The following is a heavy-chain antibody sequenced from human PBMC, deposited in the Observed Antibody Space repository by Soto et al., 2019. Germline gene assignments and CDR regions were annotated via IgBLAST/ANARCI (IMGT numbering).Heavy chain of an antibody. CDR2: ISYDGSNK. CDR1: GFTFSSYG. D-gene: IGHD6-13*01. J-gene: IGHJ4*02. CDR3: AKDLWDSSWSSSGSMDY. Sequence: GGSLRLSCAASGFTFSSYGMHWVRQAPGKGLEWVAVISYDGSNKYYADSVKGRFTISRDNSKNTLYLQMNSLRAEDTAVYYCAKDLWDSSWSSSGSMDYWGQGTLVTVSS. V-gene: IGHV3-30*18.